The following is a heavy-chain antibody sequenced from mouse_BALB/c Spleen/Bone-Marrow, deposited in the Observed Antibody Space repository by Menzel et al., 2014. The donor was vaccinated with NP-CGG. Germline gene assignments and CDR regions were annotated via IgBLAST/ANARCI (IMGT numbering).Heavy chain of an antibody. V-gene: IGHV7-3*02. CDR3: ARFPMDY. J-gene: IGHJ4*01. Sequence: EVKLVESGGGLVQPGGSLRLSCTTSGFTFTDYYMSWVRQPPGKALEWLAFIRNKAYGYTTVYSASVRGRFTISRDNSQSILYLQMNTLRAEDSATYYCARFPMDYWGQGTSVTVSS. CDR2: IRNKAYGYTT. CDR1: GFTFTDYY.